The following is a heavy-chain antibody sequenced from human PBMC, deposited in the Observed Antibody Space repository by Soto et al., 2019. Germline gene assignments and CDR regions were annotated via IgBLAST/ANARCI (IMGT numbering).Heavy chain of an antibody. Sequence: PSETLSLTCTVSGGSISSYYWSWIRQPPGKGLEWIGYIYYSGSTNYNPSLKSRVTISVDTSKNQFSLKLSSVTAADTAMYYCARSQQPSYFDFWSGFAESFDYWGQGPLVTVSS. V-gene: IGHV4-59*08. CDR2: IYYSGST. CDR3: ARSQQPSYFDFWSGFAESFDY. J-gene: IGHJ4*02. CDR1: GGSISSYY. D-gene: IGHD3-3*01.